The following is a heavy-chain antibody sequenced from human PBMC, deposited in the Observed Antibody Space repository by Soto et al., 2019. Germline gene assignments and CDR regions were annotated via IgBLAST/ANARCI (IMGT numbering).Heavy chain of an antibody. CDR1: GGSVSSGSHY. V-gene: IGHV4-61*01. CDR3: ARVVTEGDAFDI. J-gene: IGHJ3*02. CDR2: IYYSGST. Sequence: QVQLRESGPGLVKPSETLSLTCTVSGGSVSSGSHYWSWIRQPPGKGLEWIGYIYYSGSTNYNPSLKSRVTISVDTSKNQFSLKLSSVTAADTAVYYCARVVTEGDAFDIWGQGTMVTVSS.